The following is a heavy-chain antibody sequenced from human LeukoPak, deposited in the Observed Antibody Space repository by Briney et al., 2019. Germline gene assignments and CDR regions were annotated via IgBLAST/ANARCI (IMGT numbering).Heavy chain of an antibody. CDR1: GFTVSRYW. CDR2: IKNDGSEE. J-gene: IGHJ4*02. Sequence: GSLRLSCAASGFTVSRYWMRWVRQAPGKGLEGVANIKNDGSEEYYVDSVKGRFTISRDNVRNSLFLQMNSLTVEDTAVYYCARAIRGSAVDTGDRWGQGTLVTVSS. CDR3: ARAIRGSAVDTGDR. D-gene: IGHD3-10*01. V-gene: IGHV3-7*01.